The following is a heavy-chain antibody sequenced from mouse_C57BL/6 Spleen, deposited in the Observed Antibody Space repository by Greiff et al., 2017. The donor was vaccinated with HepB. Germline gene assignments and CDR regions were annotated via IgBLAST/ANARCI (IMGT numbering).Heavy chain of an antibody. Sequence: QVQLQQPGAELVKPGASVKLSCKASGYTFTSYWMHWVKQRPGQGLEWIGMIHPNSGSTNYNEKFKSKAALTVDKSSSTAYMQLSSLTSEDSAVYYCARGEYGNYLYAMDYWGQGTSVTVSS. J-gene: IGHJ4*01. D-gene: IGHD2-10*02. V-gene: IGHV1-64*01. CDR1: GYTFTSYW. CDR3: ARGEYGNYLYAMDY. CDR2: IHPNSGST.